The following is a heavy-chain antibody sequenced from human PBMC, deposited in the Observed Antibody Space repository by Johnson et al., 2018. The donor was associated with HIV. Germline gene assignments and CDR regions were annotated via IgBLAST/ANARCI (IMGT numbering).Heavy chain of an antibody. J-gene: IGHJ3*02. CDR1: QFTFRSYY. D-gene: IGHD1-7*01. V-gene: IGHV3-25*05. Sequence: VHLVESGGGLAKPAWSPRLSCAASQFTFRSYYMKCVRQAPGNGLELVGQVNPNGGSKYLTDSGKDRFNISRDNAKNTLHLQMNSLRAEDTAIYYCARAPQKYNWSYMIAFDIWGQGTMVTVSS. CDR3: ARAPQKYNWSYMIAFDI. CDR2: VNPNGGSK.